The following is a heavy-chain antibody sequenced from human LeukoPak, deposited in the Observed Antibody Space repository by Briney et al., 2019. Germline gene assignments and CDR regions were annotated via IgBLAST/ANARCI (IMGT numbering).Heavy chain of an antibody. D-gene: IGHD6-19*01. V-gene: IGHV4-4*07. Sequence: SETLSLTCTVSGYSISSGYYWSWIRQPAGQGLEWIGRIYTSGSTNYNPSLKSRVTMSVDTSKNQFSLKLSSVTAADTAVYYCAREIAVAGTSWYFDYWGQGTLVTVSS. CDR1: GYSISSGYY. CDR3: AREIAVAGTSWYFDY. J-gene: IGHJ4*02. CDR2: IYTSGST.